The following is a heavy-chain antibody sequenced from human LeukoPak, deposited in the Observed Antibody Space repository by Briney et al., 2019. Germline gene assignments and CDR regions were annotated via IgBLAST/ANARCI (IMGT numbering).Heavy chain of an antibody. CDR1: GGSISSYY. V-gene: IGHV4-59*08. J-gene: IGHJ4*02. D-gene: IGHD6-19*01. Sequence: SETLSLTCTVSGGSISSYYWSWIRQTPGKGLEWIGYISYSGSTNYNPSLKSRVTISVDTSKNQFSLELSSVTAADTAVYYCARVSSGWYLYYFDYWGQGTLVTVSS. CDR3: ARVSSGWYLYYFDY. CDR2: ISYSGST.